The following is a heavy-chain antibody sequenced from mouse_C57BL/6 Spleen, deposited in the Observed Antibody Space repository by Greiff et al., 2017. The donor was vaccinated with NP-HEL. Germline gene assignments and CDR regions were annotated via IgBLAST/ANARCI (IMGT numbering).Heavy chain of an antibody. Sequence: LKQSGAELARPGASVKLSCKASGYTFTSYGISWVKQRTGQGLEWIGEIYPRSGNTYYNEKFKGKATLTADKSSSTAYMELRSLTSEDSAVYFCARSRNYDYDEDAMDYWGQGTSVTVSS. CDR3: ARSRNYDYDEDAMDY. D-gene: IGHD2-4*01. CDR2: IYPRSGNT. CDR1: GYTFTSYG. J-gene: IGHJ4*01. V-gene: IGHV1-81*01.